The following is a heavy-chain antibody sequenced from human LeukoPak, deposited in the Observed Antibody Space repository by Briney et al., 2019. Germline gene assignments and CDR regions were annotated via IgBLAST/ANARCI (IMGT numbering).Heavy chain of an antibody. CDR3: ARGRYPAAVAGYFDY. V-gene: IGHV3-30-3*01. Sequence: GRSLRLSCAASGFTFSSYAMHWVRQAPGKGLKWVAIISYDGSNKYYADSVKGRFTISRDNSKNTLYLQMNSLRAEDTAVYYCARGRYPAAVAGYFDYWGQGTLVTVSS. D-gene: IGHD6-19*01. CDR1: GFTFSSYA. CDR2: ISYDGSNK. J-gene: IGHJ4*02.